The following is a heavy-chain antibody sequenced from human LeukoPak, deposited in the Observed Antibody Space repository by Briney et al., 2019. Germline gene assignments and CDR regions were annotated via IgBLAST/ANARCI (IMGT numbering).Heavy chain of an antibody. CDR2: IRYDGSNK. CDR3: AKDLGEWSGYYTPSDY. CDR1: GFTFSSYG. Sequence: GGSLRLSCAASGFTFSSYGMHWVRQAPGKGREGVAFIRYDGSNKKYSDSVKGRFTISRDNSRHTLYLQMNSLRAEDTAVYYCAKDLGEWSGYYTPSDYWGQGTLVTVSS. V-gene: IGHV3-30*02. J-gene: IGHJ4*02. D-gene: IGHD3-3*01.